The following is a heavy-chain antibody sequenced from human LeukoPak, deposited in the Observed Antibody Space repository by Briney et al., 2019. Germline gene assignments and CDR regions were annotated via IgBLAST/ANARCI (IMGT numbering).Heavy chain of an antibody. CDR1: GGSISSYY. D-gene: IGHD3-22*01. Sequence: PSETLSLTCTVSGGSISSYYWSWIRQPPGKGLEWLGYIYYSGSTNYNPSLKSRVTISVDTSKNQFSLKLSSVTAADTAVYYCARGAVVITSWYFDLWGRGTLVTVSS. CDR3: ARGAVVITSWYFDL. V-gene: IGHV4-59*01. J-gene: IGHJ2*01. CDR2: IYYSGST.